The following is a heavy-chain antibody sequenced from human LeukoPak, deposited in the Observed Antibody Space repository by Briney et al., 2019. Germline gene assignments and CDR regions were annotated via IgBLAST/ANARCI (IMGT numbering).Heavy chain of an antibody. D-gene: IGHD6-6*01. V-gene: IGHV4-59*01. Sequence: SETLSLTCTVSGGSISSYYWSWIRQPPGKGLEWIGYIYYSGSTNYNPSLKSRVTISVDTSTNQFSLKLSSVTAADTAVYYCASGIQYSRYYYGMDVWGQGTTVTVSS. CDR1: GGSISSYY. J-gene: IGHJ6*02. CDR3: ASGIQYSRYYYGMDV. CDR2: IYYSGST.